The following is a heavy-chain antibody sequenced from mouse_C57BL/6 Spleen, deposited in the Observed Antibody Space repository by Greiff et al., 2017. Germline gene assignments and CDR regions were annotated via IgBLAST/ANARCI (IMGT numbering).Heavy chain of an antibody. CDR1: GYTFTSYW. Sequence: QVQLQQPGAELVRPGSSVQLSCKASGYTFTSYWMHWVKQRPIQGLEWIGNIDPSDSETHYNQKFKDKATLTVDTSSSTAYMQLSSLTSEDSADYYCARSYGSSYGAYWGQGTLVTVSA. J-gene: IGHJ3*01. CDR3: ARSYGSSYGAY. CDR2: IDPSDSET. V-gene: IGHV1-52*01. D-gene: IGHD1-1*01.